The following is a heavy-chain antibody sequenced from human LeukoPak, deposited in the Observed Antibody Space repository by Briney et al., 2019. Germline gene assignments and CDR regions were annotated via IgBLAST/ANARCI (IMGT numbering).Heavy chain of an antibody. J-gene: IGHJ3*02. CDR1: GGSLSSYY. CDR3: VREGDGSGTNAFDI. V-gene: IGHV4-59*01. Sequence: SETLSLTCTVSGGSLSSYYWSWIRQPPGKGLEWVGYIYYSGSTNYNPSLKSRVTISVDTSKNQFSLKLSSVTAADTAVYYCVREGDGSGTNAFDIWGQGTMVTVSS. D-gene: IGHD3-10*01. CDR2: IYYSGST.